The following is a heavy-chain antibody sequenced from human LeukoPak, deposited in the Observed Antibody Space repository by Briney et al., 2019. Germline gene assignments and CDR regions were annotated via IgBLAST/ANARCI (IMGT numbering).Heavy chain of an antibody. D-gene: IGHD3-9*01. Sequence: GGSLRLSCAASGFIFNSWWMLWFRRPPGKGLESVAHISNDGSYIVYADSVRGRFTISRDNAENTLYLQMHSLRPEDTGVYYCVTFGFDWSSSYWGQGAQVTVSS. CDR1: GFIFNSWW. CDR3: VTFGFDWSSSY. CDR2: ISNDGSYI. V-gene: IGHV3-74*01. J-gene: IGHJ4*02.